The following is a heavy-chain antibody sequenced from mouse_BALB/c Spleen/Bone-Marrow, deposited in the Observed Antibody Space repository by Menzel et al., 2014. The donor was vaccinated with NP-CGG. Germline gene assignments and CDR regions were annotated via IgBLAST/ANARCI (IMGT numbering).Heavy chain of an antibody. J-gene: IGHJ3*01. Sequence: EVQLQESGGGLVQPGGSPKLSCAASGFTFSSYGMSWVRQTPDKRLELVATINSNGGSTYYPDSVKGRFTISRDNAKNTLYLQMSSLKSEDTAMYYCARDLAYWGQGTLVTVSA. CDR1: GFTFSSYG. CDR3: ARDLAY. V-gene: IGHV5-6-3*01. CDR2: INSNGGST.